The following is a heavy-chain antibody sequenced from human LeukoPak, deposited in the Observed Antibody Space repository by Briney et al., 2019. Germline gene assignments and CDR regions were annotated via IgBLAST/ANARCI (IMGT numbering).Heavy chain of an antibody. CDR1: GGSISSYY. J-gene: IGHJ4*02. V-gene: IGHV4-59*01. CDR3: ARSYSSGPFDL. Sequence: SETLSLTCTASGGSISSYYWSWIRQPPGKGLEWIGYIYYSGSTNYNPSLKSRVTISLDTSNNQFSLKLRSMTAADTAVYYCARSYSSGPFDLWGQGTLVIASS. D-gene: IGHD6-19*01. CDR2: IYYSGST.